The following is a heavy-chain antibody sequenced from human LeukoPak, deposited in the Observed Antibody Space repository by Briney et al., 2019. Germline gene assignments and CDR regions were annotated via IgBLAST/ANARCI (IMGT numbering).Heavy chain of an antibody. V-gene: IGHV1-18*01. J-gene: IGHJ4*02. Sequence: ASVKVSCKASGYAFDYYGITWVRQAPGQGLEWVGWISLNDGNTHYTKYAQKFQGRVTLTADTSTATAYMELRGLRSDDTAVYYCQRVTIFGVVIDFDYWGQGTLVAVSS. CDR1: GYAFDYYG. CDR3: QRVTIFGVVIDFDY. CDR2: ISLNDGNT. D-gene: IGHD3-3*01.